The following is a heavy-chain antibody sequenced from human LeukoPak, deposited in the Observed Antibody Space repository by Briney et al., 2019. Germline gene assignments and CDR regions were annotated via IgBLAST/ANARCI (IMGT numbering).Heavy chain of an antibody. V-gene: IGHV4-59*12. J-gene: IGHJ5*02. CDR2: IYYSGST. CDR1: GGSISSFH. D-gene: IGHD3-3*01. CDR3: ARDNKSGTYYDFWSGTSNWFDP. Sequence: PSETLSLTCTFSGGSISSFHWSWIRQPPGKGLEWIGYIYYSGSTYYNPSLKSRVTISVDTSKNQFSLKLSSVTAADTAVYYCARDNKSGTYYDFWSGTSNWFDPWGQGTLVTVSS.